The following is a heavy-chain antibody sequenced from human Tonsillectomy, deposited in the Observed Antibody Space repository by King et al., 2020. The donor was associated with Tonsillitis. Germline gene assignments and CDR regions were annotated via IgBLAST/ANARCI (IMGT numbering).Heavy chain of an antibody. J-gene: IGHJ4*02. CDR3: AGVAKTTGYDVYYFDY. V-gene: IGHV1-69*01. CDR1: GATFTSYT. D-gene: IGHD5-12*01. Sequence: QVQLVQSGAEVKKPGSSVTVSCRASGATFTSYTIIWVRQAPGQGLEWMGGIIPLSRTANYAQKFQGRLTITADESTGTAYMDLSSLRSEDTAVYFCAGVAKTTGYDVYYFDYWGQGTLVTVPS. CDR2: IIPLSRTA.